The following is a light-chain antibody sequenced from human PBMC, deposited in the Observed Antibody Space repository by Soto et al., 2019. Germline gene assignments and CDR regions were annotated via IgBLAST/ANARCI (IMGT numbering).Light chain of an antibody. CDR2: WAS. J-gene: IGKJ4*01. V-gene: IGKV4-1*01. CDR1: QSVFYSSNNKNY. CDR3: QQYYSTPLT. Sequence: DIVITQSPYSLAVSLCDRATINCKSIQSVFYSSNNKNYLAWYQQKPGQPPKLLIYWASTRESGVPDRFSGSGSGTDFTLTISSLQAEDVALYYCQQYYSTPLTFGGGTKVDI.